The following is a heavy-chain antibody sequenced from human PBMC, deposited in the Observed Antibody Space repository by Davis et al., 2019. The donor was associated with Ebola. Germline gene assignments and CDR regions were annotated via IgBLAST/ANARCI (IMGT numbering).Heavy chain of an antibody. V-gene: IGHV1-2*04. CDR1: GYTFTGYY. D-gene: IGHD6-19*01. J-gene: IGHJ6*02. CDR2: INPDSGGT. Sequence: AASVKVSCKASGYTFTGYYMHWVRQAPGQGPEWMGWINPDSGGTNYAQKFQGWVTMTRDTSISTAYMELSRLRSDDTAVYYCARDRGLGIAVAGLAVYGMDVWGQGTTVTVSS. CDR3: ARDRGLGIAVAGLAVYGMDV.